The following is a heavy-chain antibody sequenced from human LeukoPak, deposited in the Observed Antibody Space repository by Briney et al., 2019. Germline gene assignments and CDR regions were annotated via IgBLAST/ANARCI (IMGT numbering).Heavy chain of an antibody. CDR3: ARGDDSSGYLWDY. CDR1: GFTFSSYW. CDR2: IKQDGSEK. Sequence: PGGSLRLSCAASGFTFSSYWMSWVRQAPGKGLEWVANIKQDGSEKYYVDSVKGRFTISRDNAKNSLYLQMNSLRAEDTAVYYCARGDDSSGYLWDYWGQGTLVTVSS. J-gene: IGHJ4*02. V-gene: IGHV3-7*01. D-gene: IGHD3-22*01.